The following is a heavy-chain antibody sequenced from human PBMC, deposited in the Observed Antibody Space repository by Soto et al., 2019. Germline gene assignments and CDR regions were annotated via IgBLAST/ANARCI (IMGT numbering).Heavy chain of an antibody. V-gene: IGHV1-8*01. D-gene: IGHD2-15*01. CDR3: ARATRIVVQPPASVYYYYYMDV. CDR1: GYTFTSYD. Sequence: ASVKVSCKASGYTFTSYDINWVRQATGQGLEWMGWMNPNSGNTGYAQKFQGRVTMTRKTSISTAYMELSSLRSEDTAVYYCARATRIVVQPPASVYYYYYMDVWGKGTTVTVSS. CDR2: MNPNSGNT. J-gene: IGHJ6*03.